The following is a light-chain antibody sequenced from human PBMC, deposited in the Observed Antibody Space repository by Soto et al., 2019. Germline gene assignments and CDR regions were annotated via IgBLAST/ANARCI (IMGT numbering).Light chain of an antibody. J-gene: IGLJ7*01. Sequence: QSVLTQPPSVSGAPGQRVTISCTGSSSNIGAGYDIHWYHQRPGTAPKLLISGTSNRPSGVPDRFSGAKSGTSASLAITGLQAEDEADYYCQSYDSSLSGAVFGGGTQLTVL. CDR1: SSNIGAGYD. CDR3: QSYDSSLSGAV. CDR2: GTS. V-gene: IGLV1-40*01.